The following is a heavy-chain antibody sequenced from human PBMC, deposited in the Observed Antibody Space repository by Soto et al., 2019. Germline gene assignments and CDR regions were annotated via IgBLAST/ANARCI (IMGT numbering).Heavy chain of an antibody. CDR2: MSGSGDST. D-gene: IGHD2-2*01. CDR1: GFTFSSYV. CDR3: AKGSGSSRPYYFDY. Sequence: EVQLLESGGGLVQPGGSLRLPCSASGFTFSSYVMSWVRQAPGQGLEWVSAMSGSGDSTYYADSVKGRFTISRDNSKNTLYLQMNSLRAEDTDVYYCAKGSGSSRPYYFDYWGQGTLVTVSS. V-gene: IGHV3-23*01. J-gene: IGHJ4*02.